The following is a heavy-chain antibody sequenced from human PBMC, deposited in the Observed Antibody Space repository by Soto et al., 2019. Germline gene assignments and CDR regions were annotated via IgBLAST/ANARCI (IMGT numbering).Heavy chain of an antibody. CDR2: IYYSGST. V-gene: IGHV4-59*12. CDR3: ARSIDP. CDR1: GGSISSYY. J-gene: IGHJ5*02. Sequence: SETLSLTCTVSGGSISSYYWSWIRQPPGKGLEWIGYIYYSGSTYYNPSLKIRVTISVDTSKNQFSLKLSSVTAADTAVYYCARSIDPWGQGTLVTVSS.